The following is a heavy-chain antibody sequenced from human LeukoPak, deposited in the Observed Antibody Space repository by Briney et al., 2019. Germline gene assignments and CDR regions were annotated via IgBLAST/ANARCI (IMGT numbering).Heavy chain of an antibody. CDR2: IRSRTDGGTT. D-gene: IGHD6-19*01. J-gene: IGHJ4*02. CDR3: ATGTEQQWLSLDY. CDR1: GFTLKNAW. Sequence: GGSLRLSCVASGFTLKNAWMSWVRQAPGKGLEWVGRIRSRTDGGTTDYAAPVKGRFTISRDDSKNTLYLQMNSLKTEDTAVYFCATGTEQQWLSLDYWGQGTLVTVSS. V-gene: IGHV3-15*01.